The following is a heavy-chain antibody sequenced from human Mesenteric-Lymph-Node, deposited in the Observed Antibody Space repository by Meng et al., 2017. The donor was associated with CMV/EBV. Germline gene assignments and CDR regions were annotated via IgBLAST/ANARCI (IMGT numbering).Heavy chain of an antibody. CDR2: MNPNSGNT. D-gene: IGHD6-19*01. V-gene: IGHV1-8*03. CDR1: GYTFTAYY. Sequence: ASVKVSCKSSGYTFTAYYMHWVRQAPGQGLEWMGWMNPNSGNTGYAQKFQGRVTITRNTSISTAYMELSSLRSEDTAVYYCARDVAVALGMDVWGQGTTVTVSS. CDR3: ARDVAVALGMDV. J-gene: IGHJ6*02.